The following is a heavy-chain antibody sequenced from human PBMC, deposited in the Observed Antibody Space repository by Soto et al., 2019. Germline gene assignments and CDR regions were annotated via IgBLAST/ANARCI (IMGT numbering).Heavy chain of an antibody. CDR1: GYTFTAFA. CDR3: VRVGGSGWTLDF. CDR2: INVGNGDT. J-gene: IGHJ4*02. Sequence: QVHLVQSGAEVKKPGASVKVSCKTSGYTFTAFAVHWVRQASGQRLEWMGWINVGNGDTKSSQNLQGRVTITRDTAASTVYMELSRLRSEDTAVYYCVRVGGSGWTLDFWGQGTLVTVSS. D-gene: IGHD6-25*01. V-gene: IGHV1-3*01.